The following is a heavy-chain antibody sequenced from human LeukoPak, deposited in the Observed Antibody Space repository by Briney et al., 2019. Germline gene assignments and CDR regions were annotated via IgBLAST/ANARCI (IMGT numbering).Heavy chain of an antibody. CDR3: ASHDYGDLYFDY. D-gene: IGHD4-17*01. J-gene: IGHJ4*02. CDR2: IYYSGST. CDR1: GGSISSGGYY. Sequence: PSETLSLTCTVSGGSISSGGYYWSWIRQHPGKGLEWIGYIYYSGSTYYNPSLKSRVTISVDTSKNQFPLKLSSVTAADTAVYYCASHDYGDLYFDYWGQGTLVTVSS. V-gene: IGHV4-31*03.